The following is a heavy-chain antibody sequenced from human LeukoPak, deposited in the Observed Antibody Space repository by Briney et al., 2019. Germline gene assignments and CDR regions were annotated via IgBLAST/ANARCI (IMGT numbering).Heavy chain of an antibody. CDR3: AKDSVDSYGYIGAFDI. Sequence: GGSLRLSCAASGFTFSSYSMNWVRQAPGKGLEWVSSISSSSSYIYYADSVKGRFTISRDNAKNSLYLQMNSLRAEDTAVYYCAKDSVDSYGYIGAFDIWGQGTMVTVSS. J-gene: IGHJ3*02. D-gene: IGHD5-18*01. CDR1: GFTFSSYS. V-gene: IGHV3-21*04. CDR2: ISSSSSYI.